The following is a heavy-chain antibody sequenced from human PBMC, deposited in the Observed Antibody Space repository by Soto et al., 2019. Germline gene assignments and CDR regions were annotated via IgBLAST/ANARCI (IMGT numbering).Heavy chain of an antibody. J-gene: IGHJ4*02. CDR1: GFTFTSYA. D-gene: IGHD2-15*01. V-gene: IGHV3-23*01. Sequence: RRLSCAASGFTFTSYAMGWVRQAPGKGLEWVSVVSSGDSTYYADSVTGRFTVSRDNSKNTLSLQMNSLRAEDTAVYYCAKRRGAGGHFDYWGQGALVTVSS. CDR3: AKRRGAGGHFDY. CDR2: VSSGDST.